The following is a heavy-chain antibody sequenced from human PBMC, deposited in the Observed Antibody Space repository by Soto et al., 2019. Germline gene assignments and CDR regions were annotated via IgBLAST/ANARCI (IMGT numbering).Heavy chain of an antibody. V-gene: IGHV3-48*02. J-gene: IGHJ4*02. D-gene: IGHD3-16*01. CDR1: GFTFSTHA. CDR2: IHGTRSII. CDR3: ARDARNADYDY. Sequence: EVQLVESGGGLVQPGGSLRLSCAVSGFTFSTHAMNWVRQSPGKGLEWVAYIHGTRSIIYYADSVKGRFTISRDNAKNSLFLQMDSLRDEDTAVYYCARDARNADYDYWGQGTLVTVSS.